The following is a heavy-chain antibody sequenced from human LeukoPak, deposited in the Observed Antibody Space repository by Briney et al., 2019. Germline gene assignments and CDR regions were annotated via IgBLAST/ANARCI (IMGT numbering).Heavy chain of an antibody. CDR1: GFTFSNAW. Sequence: GGSLRLSCAASGFTFSNAWMSWVRQAPGKGLEWVSAISGSGGSTYYADSVKGRFTISRDNSKNTLYLQMNSLRAEDTAVYYCANHLIAAGLINIDYWGQGTLVTVSS. J-gene: IGHJ4*02. D-gene: IGHD6-13*01. CDR3: ANHLIAAGLINIDY. CDR2: ISGSGGST. V-gene: IGHV3-23*01.